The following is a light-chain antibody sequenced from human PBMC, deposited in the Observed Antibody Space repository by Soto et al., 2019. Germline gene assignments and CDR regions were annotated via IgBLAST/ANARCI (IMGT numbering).Light chain of an antibody. CDR2: AAS. CDR1: QGISSY. J-gene: IGKJ2*01. Sequence: DIQLTQSPSFLSASVGDRVTITCRASQGISSYLAWYQQKPGKAPKLLIYAASTLQSGVQPRFSGSGSVTDFTLTISSLQPEDFATSYCQQLNSYPQYTFGQGTKLEIK. CDR3: QQLNSYPQYT. V-gene: IGKV1-9*01.